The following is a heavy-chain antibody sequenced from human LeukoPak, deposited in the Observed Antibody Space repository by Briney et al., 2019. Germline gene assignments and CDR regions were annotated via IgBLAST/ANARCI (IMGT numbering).Heavy chain of an antibody. CDR2: IYYSGST. Sequence: SETLSLTCTVSGGSISSSSYYWGWIRQPPGKGLEWIGSIYYSGSTYYNPSLKSRVTISVDTSKNQFSLKLGSVTAADTAVYYCARDPYNWNYGWFDPWGQGTLVTVSS. D-gene: IGHD1-7*01. CDR1: GGSISSSSYY. V-gene: IGHV4-39*07. CDR3: ARDPYNWNYGWFDP. J-gene: IGHJ5*02.